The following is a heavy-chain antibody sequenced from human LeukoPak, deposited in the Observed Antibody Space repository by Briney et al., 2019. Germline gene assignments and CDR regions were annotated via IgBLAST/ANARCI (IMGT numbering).Heavy chain of an antibody. CDR3: ARDGYSSSSFTPFDY. V-gene: IGHV1-69*13. J-gene: IGHJ4*02. D-gene: IGHD6-6*01. Sequence: GASVKVSCKASGGTFSSYAISWVRQAPGQGPEWMGGIIPIFGTANYAQKFQGRVTITADESTSTAYMELSSLRSEDTAVYYCARDGYSSSSFTPFDYWGQGTLVTVSS. CDR2: IIPIFGTA. CDR1: GGTFSSYA.